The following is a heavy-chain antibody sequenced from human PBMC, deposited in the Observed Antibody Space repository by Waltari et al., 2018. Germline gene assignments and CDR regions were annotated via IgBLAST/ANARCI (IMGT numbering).Heavy chain of an antibody. J-gene: IGHJ4*02. CDR3: AKEVGLAAFDY. CDR2: IRHDGSNK. CDR1: GFTFSSYG. Sequence: QVQLVESGGGVVQPGGSLRLSCAASGFTFSSYGMHWVRQAPGKGLEWVEFIRHDGSNKYYADSVKGRFTISRDNSKNTLYLQMNSLRAEDTAVYYCAKEVGLAAFDYWGQGTLVTVSS. V-gene: IGHV3-30*02. D-gene: IGHD6-13*01.